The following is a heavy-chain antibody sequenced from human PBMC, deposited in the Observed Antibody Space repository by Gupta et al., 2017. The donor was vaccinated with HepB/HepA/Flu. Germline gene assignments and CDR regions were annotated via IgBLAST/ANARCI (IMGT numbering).Heavy chain of an antibody. CDR3: TRRVGIVVVPAAFDY. J-gene: IGHJ4*02. CDR1: GFRFGDYA. V-gene: IGHV3-49*05. D-gene: IGHD2-2*01. CDR2: IRSKAYGGTT. Sequence: EVQPGESGGGFVKLGRSLRLSCRSSGFRFGDYALGWFRRDPGKGLEWVGFIRSKAYGGTTEYAASGKGRFTISRDDSKSIAYLQMNSLKTEDTAVYYCTRRVGIVVVPAAFDYWAREPWSPSPQ.